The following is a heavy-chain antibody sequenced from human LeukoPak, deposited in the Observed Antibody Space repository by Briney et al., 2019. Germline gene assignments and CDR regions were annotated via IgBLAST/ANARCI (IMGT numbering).Heavy chain of an antibody. D-gene: IGHD3-16*02. Sequence: WGSLSLFCAASGLSFSGSAIHWVRQASGKGLEWVGRIRIKANNYATTYAESLQGRFTFSRDDSKNTAYLQMNSLKTGDTAVYYCAHQVIPVAFEYWGQGSLVTVSS. CDR3: AHQVIPVAFEY. CDR2: IRIKANNYAT. J-gene: IGHJ4*02. CDR1: GLSFSGSA. V-gene: IGHV3-73*01.